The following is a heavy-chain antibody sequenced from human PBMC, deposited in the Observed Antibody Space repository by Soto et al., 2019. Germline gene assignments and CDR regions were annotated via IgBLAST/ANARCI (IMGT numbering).Heavy chain of an antibody. J-gene: IGHJ5*02. V-gene: IGHV3-23*01. Sequence: GGSLRLSCAASGFTFSSYAMSWVRQAPGKGLEWVSAISGSGGSTYYADSVKGRFTISRDNSKNTLYLQMNSLRAEDTAVYYCAKEAVAGTYSYFRGWFDPWGQGTLVTVSS. CDR1: GFTFSSYA. CDR3: AKEAVAGTYSYFRGWFDP. CDR2: ISGSGGST. D-gene: IGHD6-19*01.